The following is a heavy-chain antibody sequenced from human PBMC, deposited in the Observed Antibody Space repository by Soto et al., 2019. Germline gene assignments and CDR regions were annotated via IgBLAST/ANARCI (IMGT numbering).Heavy chain of an antibody. J-gene: IGHJ6*02. CDR3: ARGGKLELRYYYYGMDV. D-gene: IGHD1-7*01. V-gene: IGHV3-30-3*01. Sequence: GGSLRLSCAASGFTFSSYAMHWVRQAPGKGLEWVAVISYDGSNKYYADSVKGRFTISRDNSKNTLYLQMNSLRAEDTAVYYCARGGKLELRYYYYGMDVWGQGTTVTVSS. CDR2: ISYDGSNK. CDR1: GFTFSSYA.